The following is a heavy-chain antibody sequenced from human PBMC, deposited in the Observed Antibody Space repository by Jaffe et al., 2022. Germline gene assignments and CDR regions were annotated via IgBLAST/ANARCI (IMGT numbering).Heavy chain of an antibody. CDR3: ARDMGYQLLGAPDY. Sequence: EVQLVESGGGLVQPGGSLRLSCAASGFTFSSYEMNWVRQAPGKGLEWVSYISSSGSTIYYADSVKGRFTISRDNAKNSLYLQMNSLRAEDTAVYYCARDMGYQLLGAPDYWGQGTLVTVSS. CDR2: ISSSGSTI. J-gene: IGHJ4*02. CDR1: GFTFSSYE. V-gene: IGHV3-48*03. D-gene: IGHD2-2*01.